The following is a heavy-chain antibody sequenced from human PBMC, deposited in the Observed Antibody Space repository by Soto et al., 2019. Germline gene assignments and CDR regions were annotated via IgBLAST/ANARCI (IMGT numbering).Heavy chain of an antibody. D-gene: IGHD2-8*01. CDR3: ARVRHEANMLYYFDY. J-gene: IGHJ4*02. V-gene: IGHV3-48*04. CDR1: GFTFSSYS. Sequence: GGSLRLSCAASGFTFSSYSMNWVRQAPGKGLEWVSYISSSSSSTIYYADSVKGRFTISRDNAKNSLYLQMNSLRAEDTAVYYCARVRHEANMLYYFDYWGQGTLVTVSS. CDR2: ISSSSSSTI.